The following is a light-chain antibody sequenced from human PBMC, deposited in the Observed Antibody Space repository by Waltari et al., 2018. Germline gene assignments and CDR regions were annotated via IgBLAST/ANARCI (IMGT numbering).Light chain of an antibody. Sequence: EIVLPQSPGTLSSSPGDSVTLSCRASQSVSRTLAWYQQKPGQAPRLLIFGASNRATGIPDRFSGSGSGTDFSLTISRLEPEDFAVYYCQHYVSLPATFGQGTKVEIK. CDR2: GAS. J-gene: IGKJ1*01. CDR3: QHYVSLPAT. V-gene: IGKV3-20*01. CDR1: QSVSRT.